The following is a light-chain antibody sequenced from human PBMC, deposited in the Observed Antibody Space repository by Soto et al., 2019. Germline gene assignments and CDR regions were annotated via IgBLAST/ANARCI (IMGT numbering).Light chain of an antibody. CDR1: SSDVGGYNY. Sequence: QSALTQPPSASGSPGQSVTISCSGTSSDVGGYNYVSWYQKHPGRAPKLMIYEVSKRPSGVPDRFSGSKSGNTASLTVSGLQSEDEADYYCSSYAGSNIIVFGTGTKLTVL. CDR2: EVS. CDR3: SSYAGSNIIV. V-gene: IGLV2-8*01. J-gene: IGLJ1*01.